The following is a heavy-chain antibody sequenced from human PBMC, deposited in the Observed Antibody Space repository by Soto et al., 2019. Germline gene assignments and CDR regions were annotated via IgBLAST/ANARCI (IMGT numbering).Heavy chain of an antibody. Sequence: EVQLVESGGGLVQPGGSLRLSCAASGFTVSSNYMSWVRQAPGKGLEWVSVIYSGGSTYYADSVKGRYTISRDNAKNTRYLQMSILRAEDTAVYYCASDWDYYGAHSLGYWGQGTLVTVSS. J-gene: IGHJ4*02. CDR1: GFTVSSNY. V-gene: IGHV3-66*01. CDR3: ASDWDYYGAHSLGY. CDR2: IYSGGST. D-gene: IGHD4-17*01.